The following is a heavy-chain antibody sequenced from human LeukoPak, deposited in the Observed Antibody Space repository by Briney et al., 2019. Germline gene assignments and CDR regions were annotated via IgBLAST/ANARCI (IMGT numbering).Heavy chain of an antibody. D-gene: IGHD3-22*01. CDR1: GDSVSRSDSY. Sequence: SETLSLTCSVSGDSVSRSDSYWDWIRQPPGKGLEWIGTIYYSGRTHYSPSLRSRVTMSVGPSNNQFSLTLRSVTAADTALYYCARRRYFDGSGYLEWGQGTLLSVSS. J-gene: IGHJ1*01. V-gene: IGHV4-39*01. CDR2: IYYSGRT. CDR3: ARRRYFDGSGYLE.